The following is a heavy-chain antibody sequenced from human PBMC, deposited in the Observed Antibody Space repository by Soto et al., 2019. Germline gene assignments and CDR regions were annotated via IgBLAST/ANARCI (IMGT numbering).Heavy chain of an antibody. CDR3: ARGPLCADGVCPPGINHYSYYGMDV. Sequence: KASETLSLTCAVYGGSLSGYYWTWIRQPPGKGLEWIGEINHSGRTNYNPSLKSRVTMLVDSSNNQFSLKLSSVIAADTAVYYYARGPLCADGVCPPGINHYSYYGMDVWGQGTTVTVSS. D-gene: IGHD2-8*01. V-gene: IGHV4-34*01. CDR1: GGSLSGYY. J-gene: IGHJ6*02. CDR2: INHSGRT.